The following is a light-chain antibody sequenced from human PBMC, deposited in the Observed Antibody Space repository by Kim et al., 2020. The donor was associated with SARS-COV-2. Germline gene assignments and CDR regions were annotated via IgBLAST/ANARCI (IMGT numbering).Light chain of an antibody. Sequence: QRVTISCTGSSSNIGANFDVNWYQQIPGTTPKLLMYGNENRPSGVPDRFSGSKSGTSASLAITGLQADDEADYYCQSYDISLSSVVFGGGTQLTVL. CDR1: SSNIGANFD. CDR2: GNE. V-gene: IGLV1-40*01. J-gene: IGLJ2*01. CDR3: QSYDISLSSVV.